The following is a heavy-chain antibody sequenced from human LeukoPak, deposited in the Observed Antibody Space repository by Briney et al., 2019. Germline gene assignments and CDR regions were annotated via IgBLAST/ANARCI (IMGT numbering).Heavy chain of an antibody. CDR1: GGSITGNTYY. V-gene: IGHV4-39*01. J-gene: IGHJ4*02. CDR2: IYYSGST. CDR3: ARRQYDSSTYNFGS. D-gene: IGHD3-22*01. Sequence: SETLSLTCDVSGGSITGNTYYWGWIRQPPGKGLEWIGTIYYSGSTYYRPSLKSRVTISMDRSKNQISLKMASVTAADTAIFYCARRQYDSSTYNFGSWGPGTLVTVSS.